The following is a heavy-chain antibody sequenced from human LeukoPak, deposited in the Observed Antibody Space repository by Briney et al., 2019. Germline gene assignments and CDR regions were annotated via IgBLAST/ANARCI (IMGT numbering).Heavy chain of an antibody. CDR3: AREPTRTGIAVGVAKNWFDP. CDR2: IIPIFGTA. D-gene: IGHD6-19*01. J-gene: IGHJ5*02. Sequence: GASVKVSCKASGGTFSSYAISWVRQAPGQGLEWMGGIIPIFGTANYAQKFQGRVTITADESTSTAYMELSSLRSEDTAVYYCAREPTRTGIAVGVAKNWFDPWGQGTLVTVSS. V-gene: IGHV1-69*13. CDR1: GGTFSSYA.